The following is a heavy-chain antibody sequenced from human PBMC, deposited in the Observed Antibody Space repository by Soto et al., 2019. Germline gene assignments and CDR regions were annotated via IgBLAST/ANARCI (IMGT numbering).Heavy chain of an antibody. CDR2: IYTSGST. D-gene: IGHD2-2*01. CDR1: GESISSSHG. CDR3: ARDLQYQLPQFDP. J-gene: IGHJ5*02. Sequence: PSETLSLTCAVSGESISSSHGCNWVRQPAGKGLEWIGRIYTSGSTNYNPSLKSRVTMSVDTSKNQFSLKLSSVTAADTAVYYCARDLQYQLPQFDPWGQGTLVTVSS. V-gene: IGHV4-4*07.